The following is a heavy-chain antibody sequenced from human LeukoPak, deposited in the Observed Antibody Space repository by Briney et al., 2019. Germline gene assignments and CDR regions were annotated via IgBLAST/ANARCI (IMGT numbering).Heavy chain of an antibody. CDR1: GFTFSSYE. J-gene: IGHJ4*02. CDR2: ISSSGSTI. D-gene: IGHD3-9*01. V-gene: IGHV3-48*03. Sequence: PGGSLRLSCAASGFTFSSYEMNWVRQAPGKGLEWVSYISSSGSTIYYADSVKGRFTISRDNAKNSLYLQMNSLRAEDTAVYYCARGLSGISSLLRYFDWAPRPGPDQRRERRNVFDYWGQGTLVTVSS. CDR3: ARGLSGISSLLRYFDWAPRPGPDQRRERRNVFDY.